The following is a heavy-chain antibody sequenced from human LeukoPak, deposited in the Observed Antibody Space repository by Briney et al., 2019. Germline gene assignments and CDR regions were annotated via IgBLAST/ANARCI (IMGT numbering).Heavy chain of an antibody. Sequence: SETLSLTCTVSGGSISSSSYYWGWLRQPPGKGLEWIGSIYYSGSTYYNPSLKSRVTISVDTSKNQFSLKLSSVTAADTAVYYCARLGGGNSRYYYYYYMDVWGKGTTVTVSS. CDR2: IYYSGST. J-gene: IGHJ6*03. D-gene: IGHD4-23*01. CDR1: GGSISSSSYY. V-gene: IGHV4-39*01. CDR3: ARLGGGNSRYYYYYYMDV.